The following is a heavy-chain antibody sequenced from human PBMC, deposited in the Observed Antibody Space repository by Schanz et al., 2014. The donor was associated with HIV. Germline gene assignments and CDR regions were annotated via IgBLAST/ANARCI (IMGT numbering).Heavy chain of an antibody. Sequence: QVQLGEAGGGVVQPGRSLRLSWAASGFTFGSYGIHWVRQAPGKGLGGGAGKSNDGTKKKIADPEKGRFTISRDNSKNTVYLQAKSLRPEDTAVYFCAKDRNWYDDRYRGKGNYYYYYGMDVWGQGTTVTVSS. J-gene: IGHJ6*02. D-gene: IGHD3-16*01. CDR3: AKDRNWYDDRYRGKGNYYYYYGMDV. V-gene: IGHV3-30*18. CDR2: KSNDGTKK. CDR1: GFTFGSYG.